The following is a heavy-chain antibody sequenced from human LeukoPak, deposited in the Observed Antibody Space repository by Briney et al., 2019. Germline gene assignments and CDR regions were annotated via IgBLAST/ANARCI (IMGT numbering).Heavy chain of an antibody. Sequence: PGGSLRLSCAASGFTFSSYALSWVRQAPGKGLEWVAVISYDGSNKYYADSVKGRFTISRDNSKNTLYLQMNSLRAEDTAVYYCASVLGSGIWGQGTMVTVSS. V-gene: IGHV3-30*03. CDR3: ASVLGSGI. CDR2: ISYDGSNK. J-gene: IGHJ3*02. D-gene: IGHD6-19*01. CDR1: GFTFSSYA.